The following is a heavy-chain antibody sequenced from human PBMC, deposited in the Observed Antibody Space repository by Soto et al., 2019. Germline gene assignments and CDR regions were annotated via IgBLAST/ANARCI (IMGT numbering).Heavy chain of an antibody. CDR3: ARDVKVRGVIDSMDV. J-gene: IGHJ6*02. CDR2: VSSDGSST. Sequence: GGSLRLSCAASGFTFSSYWMHWIRQAPGKGLVWVSRVSSDGSSTVYANSVKGRLTISRDNSKNTLYLQMNSLRAEDTAVYYCARDVKVRGVIDSMDVWGQGTTVTVSS. V-gene: IGHV3-74*01. D-gene: IGHD3-10*01. CDR1: GFTFSSYW.